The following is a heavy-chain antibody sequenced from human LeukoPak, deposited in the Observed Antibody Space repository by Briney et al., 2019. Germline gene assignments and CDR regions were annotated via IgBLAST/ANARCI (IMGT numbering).Heavy chain of an antibody. V-gene: IGHV7-4-1*02. Sequence: ASVKVSCKASGYTFTSYAMNWVRQAPGQGLEWMGWINTNTGNPTYAQGFTGWFVFSLDTSVSTAYLQISSLKAEDTAVYYCARQREVAVPWSDAFDIWGQGTMVTVSS. J-gene: IGHJ3*02. CDR3: ARQREVAVPWSDAFDI. CDR1: GYTFTSYA. CDR2: INTNTGNP. D-gene: IGHD6-19*01.